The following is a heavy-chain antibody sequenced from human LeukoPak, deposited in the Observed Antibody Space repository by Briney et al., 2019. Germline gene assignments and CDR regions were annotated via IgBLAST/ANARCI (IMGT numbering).Heavy chain of an antibody. D-gene: IGHD2-2*02. Sequence: SQTLSLTCAVSGGSISSGGYSWSWIRQPPGKGLEWIGYIYHSGSTYYNPSPKSRVTISVDTSKNQFSLKLSSVTAADTAVYYCARGGYQLPYKYFDYWGQGTLVTVSS. J-gene: IGHJ4*02. CDR2: IYHSGST. CDR3: ARGGYQLPYKYFDY. V-gene: IGHV4-30-2*01. CDR1: GGSISSGGYS.